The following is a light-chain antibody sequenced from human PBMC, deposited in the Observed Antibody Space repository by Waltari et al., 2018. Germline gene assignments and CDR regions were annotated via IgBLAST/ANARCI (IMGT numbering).Light chain of an antibody. Sequence: EIVLTQSPGTLSLSPGGRATLSCRASQSVTSNYLARYQPKPGQAPRLIMFGASTMATGIPDRFSGSGSGTDFTLTISRLEPEDFAVYYCQKYGTSPRTFGQGTKVEIK. CDR2: GAS. CDR1: QSVTSNY. CDR3: QKYGTSPRT. J-gene: IGKJ1*01. V-gene: IGKV3-20*01.